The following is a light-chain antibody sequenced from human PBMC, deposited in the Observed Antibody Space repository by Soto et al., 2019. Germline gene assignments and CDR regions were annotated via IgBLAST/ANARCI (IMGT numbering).Light chain of an antibody. CDR3: ASYTTSSTYV. CDR1: SSDVGGYSY. CDR2: DVS. J-gene: IGLJ1*01. V-gene: IGLV2-14*01. Sequence: QSVLTQPASVSGSPGQSIAISCTGTSSDVGGYSYVSWYQQQPGKAPKLVISDVSNRPSGVSDRFSGSKSGNTASLTISGXXXXXEADYYCASYTTSSTYVFGTGTKLTVL.